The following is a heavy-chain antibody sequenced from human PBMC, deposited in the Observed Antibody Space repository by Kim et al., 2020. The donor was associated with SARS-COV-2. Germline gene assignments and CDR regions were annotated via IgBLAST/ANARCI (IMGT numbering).Heavy chain of an antibody. CDR1: GGSIKNYY. J-gene: IGHJ4*01. V-gene: IGHV4-59*12. CDR3: ARVDISIVSGAFYY. Sequence: SETLSLTCSVSGGSIKNYYWSWIRQPPDKGLEWIAYIHENGNTYYNPSLKSRVSISIDTSKNQFSLKLSSVTAADTAVYYCARVDISIVSGAFYYGGQGTVVTVS. CDR2: IHENGNT. D-gene: IGHD5-18*01.